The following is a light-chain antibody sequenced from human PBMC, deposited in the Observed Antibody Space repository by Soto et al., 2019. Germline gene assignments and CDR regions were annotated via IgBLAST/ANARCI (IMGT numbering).Light chain of an antibody. J-gene: IGLJ1*01. V-gene: IGLV2-14*01. CDR3: CSFTSITTYV. Sequence: QSALTQPASVSGSLGQSITISCTGTSSDVGAYNYVSWYQQQPGKAPKLMISEVSNRPSGVSNSFSGSKSGNTASLIIYGLQAEDEADYYCCSFTSITTYVFGTGTQRTVL. CDR2: EVS. CDR1: SSDVGAYNY.